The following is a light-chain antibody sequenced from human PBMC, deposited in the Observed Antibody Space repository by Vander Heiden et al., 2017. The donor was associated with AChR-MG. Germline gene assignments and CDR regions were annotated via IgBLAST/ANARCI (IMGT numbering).Light chain of an antibody. Sequence: VMTQTPLSLSVTPGQPASISCKSSQSLLDSDGKSQLYWYVQKSGQSPQLLIYEVSNRFSGVAHRFSGSGSGTDFTLEISRVEAEDVGVYYCRQSIRFPLTFGGGTKVDLK. CDR1: QSLLDSDGKSQ. CDR2: EVS. J-gene: IGKJ4*01. V-gene: IGKV2D-29*02. CDR3: RQSIRFPLT.